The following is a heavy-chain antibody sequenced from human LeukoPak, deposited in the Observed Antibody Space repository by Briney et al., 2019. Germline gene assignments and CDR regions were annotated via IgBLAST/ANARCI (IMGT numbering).Heavy chain of an antibody. Sequence: KPSETLSLTCTVSGGSINNYYWSWIRQPPGKGLEWIGYVYYSGTTNFNPSLKSRVTISVDTSKNQFSLELSSVTAADMAVYYCARSGRGVIVDYWGQGTLVTVSS. J-gene: IGHJ4*02. CDR3: ARSGRGVIVDY. V-gene: IGHV4-59*08. CDR2: VYYSGTT. CDR1: GGSINNYY. D-gene: IGHD3-10*01.